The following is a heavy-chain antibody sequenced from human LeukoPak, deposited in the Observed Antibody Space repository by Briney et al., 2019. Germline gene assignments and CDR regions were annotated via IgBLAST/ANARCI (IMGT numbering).Heavy chain of an antibody. Sequence: HPGGSLRLSCAASGFTFSSYAMSWVRQAPGKGLEWVSSITGSGASTYYADSVKGRFTISRDNSKNTLYLQMNSLRAEDTAVYYCARVQSPYYSDSRVDCWGQGTLVTVSS. J-gene: IGHJ4*02. CDR1: GFTFSSYA. CDR2: ITGSGAST. V-gene: IGHV3-23*01. D-gene: IGHD3-22*01. CDR3: ARVQSPYYSDSRVDC.